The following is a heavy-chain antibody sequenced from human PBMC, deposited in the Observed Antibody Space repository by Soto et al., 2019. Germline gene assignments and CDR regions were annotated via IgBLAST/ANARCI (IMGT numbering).Heavy chain of an antibody. V-gene: IGHV1-2*02. J-gene: IGHJ6*02. D-gene: IGHD3-10*01. CDR1: GYTFTGHY. Sequence: QVQLVQSGAEVKPPGASVTVSCKASGYTFTGHYMHWVRQVSGKGLEYLGWLKSDNGGAYYAPKFQGRVTFTRDTSTTTAYMELSGLRSEDTAVYFCARDLCPLGSGSACPKFSLDLWGQGTTVTVSS. CDR2: LKSDNGGA. CDR3: ARDLCPLGSGSACPKFSLDL.